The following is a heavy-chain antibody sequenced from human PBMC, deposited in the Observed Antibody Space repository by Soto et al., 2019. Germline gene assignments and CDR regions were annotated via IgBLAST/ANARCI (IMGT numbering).Heavy chain of an antibody. V-gene: IGHV4-59*01. Sequence: PSETLSLTCTVSGGSISSYYWSWIRQPPGKGLEWIGCIYYSGSTNYNPSLKSRVTISVGTSKNQFSLKLSSVTAADTAVYYCARRYGTTFDYWGQGTLVTVSS. CDR1: GGSISSYY. J-gene: IGHJ4*02. D-gene: IGHD1-7*01. CDR2: IYYSGST. CDR3: ARRYGTTFDY.